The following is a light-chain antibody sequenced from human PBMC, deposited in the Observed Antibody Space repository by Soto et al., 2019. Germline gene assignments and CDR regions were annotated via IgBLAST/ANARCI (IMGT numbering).Light chain of an antibody. CDR3: LQDLTYPWT. V-gene: IGKV1-6*01. CDR2: GVS. J-gene: IGKJ1*01. Sequence: AIQMTQSPSSLSASVGDRATITCRASQAIRDKLGWYQQKPGKAPKLLISGVSDLESGVPSRFSGSGTGTEFTLTISGLQSEDFATYYCLQDLTYPWTFGQGTRVEIK. CDR1: QAIRDK.